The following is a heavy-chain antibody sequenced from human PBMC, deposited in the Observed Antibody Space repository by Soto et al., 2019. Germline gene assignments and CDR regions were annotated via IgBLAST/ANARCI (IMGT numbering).Heavy chain of an antibody. J-gene: IGHJ3*01. CDR2: ISVFNGNT. D-gene: IGHD2-15*01. CDR3: GRDGSGGIIDS. Sequence: QVQLVQSGAEVKKPGASVKVSCKTSGYTFTGYGINWVRQAPGHGLEWMGWISVFNGNTQYGHNIQDRVIMTTDTSTSTAYMELRSLRSDDTAVYFCGRDGSGGIIDSWGQGTMLIVSS. CDR1: GYTFTGYG. V-gene: IGHV1-18*01.